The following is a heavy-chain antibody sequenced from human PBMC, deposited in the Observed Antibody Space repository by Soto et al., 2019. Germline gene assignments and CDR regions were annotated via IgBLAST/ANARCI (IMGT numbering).Heavy chain of an antibody. J-gene: IGHJ3*02. V-gene: IGHV1-18*01. CDR3: ARERIVASIHDAFEI. CDR2: ISAYNGNR. D-gene: IGHD5-12*01. Sequence: QGHLLQSGDEVKTPGASVRVSCRASGYPFTSYGISWVRQAPGQGLEWVAWISAYNGNRDTAQKFQGRVTMTLDTSTDTAHMELGDLTSADTGVYYCARERIVASIHDAFEIWGQGTKVTVSS. CDR1: GYPFTSYG.